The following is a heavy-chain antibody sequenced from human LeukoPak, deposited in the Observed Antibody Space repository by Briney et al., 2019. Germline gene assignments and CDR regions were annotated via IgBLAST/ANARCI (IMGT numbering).Heavy chain of an antibody. Sequence: PSETLSLTCTVSGGSINSSSYYWGWIRQPPGKGLEWIGSIYYSGRTYYNPSLKSRVTMSVDTSKNHFSLRLSSVIAADTAVYYCARAPDYSNYGGWFDPWGRGTLVTVSS. J-gene: IGHJ5*02. CDR2: IYYSGRT. CDR1: GGSINSSSYY. D-gene: IGHD4-11*01. V-gene: IGHV4-39*02. CDR3: ARAPDYSNYGGWFDP.